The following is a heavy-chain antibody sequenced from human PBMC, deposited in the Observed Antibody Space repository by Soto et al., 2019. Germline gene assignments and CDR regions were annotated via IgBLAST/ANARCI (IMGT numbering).Heavy chain of an antibody. D-gene: IGHD2-8*02. CDR2: ISAYNGNT. J-gene: IGHJ5*02. Sequence: ASVKVSCEASGYTFTSYGISWVRQAPGQGLEWMGWISAYNGNTNHAQKLQGRVTMTTDTSTSTAYMELGSLRSDDTAVYYCARVGPGCCTVDPWGQGTLVTVSS. CDR1: GYTFTSYG. CDR3: ARVGPGCCTVDP. V-gene: IGHV1-18*04.